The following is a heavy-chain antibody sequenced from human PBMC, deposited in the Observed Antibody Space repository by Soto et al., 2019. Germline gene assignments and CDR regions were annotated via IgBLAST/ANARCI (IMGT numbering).Heavy chain of an antibody. CDR3: ARRISTSGSGFDP. D-gene: IGHD2-2*01. J-gene: IGHJ5*02. V-gene: IGHV4-39*01. CDR2: IYYTGTT. CDR1: GGSSSRSSYY. Sequence: QLQLQESGPGLVKPSETLSLTCTVSGGSSSRSSYYWGWIRQPPGKGLGWIGTIYYTGTTYYNPSLKSRVTISVDTSKNQFSLKLSSVTAADTAVYFCARRISTSGSGFDPWGQGTLVIVSS.